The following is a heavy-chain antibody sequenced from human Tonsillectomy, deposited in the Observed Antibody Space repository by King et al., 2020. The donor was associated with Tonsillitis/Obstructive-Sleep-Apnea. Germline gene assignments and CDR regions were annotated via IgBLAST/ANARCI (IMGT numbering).Heavy chain of an antibody. V-gene: IGHV4-59*01. CDR1: GGSISSYY. CDR2: IYYSGST. Sequence: QLQESGPGLVKPSETLSLTCTVSGGSISSYYWSWIRQPPGKGLEWIGYIYYSGSTNYNPSLQSRVTISVDTSKNQFSLKLSSVTAADTAVYYCSRDLRCSSTSCLWDWSDYCYMDVWGKGTTVTVSS. CDR3: SRDLRCSSTSCLWDWSDYCYMDV. D-gene: IGHD2-2*01. J-gene: IGHJ6*03.